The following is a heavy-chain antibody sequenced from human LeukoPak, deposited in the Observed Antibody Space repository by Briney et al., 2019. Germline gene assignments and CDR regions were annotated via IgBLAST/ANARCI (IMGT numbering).Heavy chain of an antibody. D-gene: IGHD3-10*01. V-gene: IGHV4-59*08. CDR2: IYYSGST. Sequence: SETLSLTCTVSGGSISSYYWSWIRQPPGKGLEWIGYIYYSGSTNYNPSLKSRDTISVDTSKNQFSLKLSSVTAADTAVYYCARHAKRLLWFGELFYGMDVWGQGTTVTVSS. CDR3: ARHAKRLLWFGELFYGMDV. CDR1: GGSISSYY. J-gene: IGHJ6*02.